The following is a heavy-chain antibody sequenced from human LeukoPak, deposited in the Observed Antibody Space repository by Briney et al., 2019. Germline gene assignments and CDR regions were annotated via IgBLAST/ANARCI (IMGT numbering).Heavy chain of an antibody. CDR1: GYSFTSYW. J-gene: IGHJ4*02. V-gene: IGHV5-51*01. D-gene: IGHD6-6*01. CDR2: IYPGGSDT. CDR3: AHTGRYSSSSYGY. Sequence: GESLKISCKGSGYSFTSYWIGWVRQMPGKGLEWMGIIYPGGSDTRFSPSFQGQVTISADKSISTAYLQWSSLKASDTAMYYCAHTGRYSSSSYGYWGQGTLVTVSS.